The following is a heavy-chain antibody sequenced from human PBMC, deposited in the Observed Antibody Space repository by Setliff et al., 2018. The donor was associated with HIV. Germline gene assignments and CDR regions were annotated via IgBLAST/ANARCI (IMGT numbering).Heavy chain of an antibody. CDR2: IGGHGSII. J-gene: IGHJ4*02. V-gene: IGHV3-48*03. D-gene: IGHD3-16*01. Sequence: GGSLRLSCAASGLIFSSYEMNWVRQAPGKGLEWISFIGGHGSIIHYADSVKGRFTISRDNAKNSVYLQMHSLRVEDTAVYYCAAVPWGHSSLIIDHWGQGT. CDR3: AAVPWGHSSLIIDH. CDR1: GLIFSSYE.